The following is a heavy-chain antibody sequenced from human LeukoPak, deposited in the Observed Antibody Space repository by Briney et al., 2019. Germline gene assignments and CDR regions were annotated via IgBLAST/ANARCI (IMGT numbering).Heavy chain of an antibody. J-gene: IGHJ6*02. D-gene: IGHD2-15*01. CDR2: IRSKANSYVT. V-gene: IGHV3-73*01. Sequence: GGSLRLSCAASGLSFSGSAMHWVRQASGRGLEWLGRIRSKANSYVTAYAAPVNGRFIISRDDSRNTAYLQMNSLQTEDTAVYYCTRHSDKYCSGAGCYVYNFYGMDVWGQGTAVTVSS. CDR3: TRHSDKYCSGAGCYVYNFYGMDV. CDR1: GLSFSGSA.